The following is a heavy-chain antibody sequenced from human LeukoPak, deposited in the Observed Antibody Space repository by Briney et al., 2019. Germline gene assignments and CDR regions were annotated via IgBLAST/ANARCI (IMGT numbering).Heavy chain of an antibody. CDR3: ARGGYTYGPSIFEY. J-gene: IGHJ4*02. Sequence: GGSLRLFCAASGFTLTSYGMHWVRQAPGKGLEWVTLVTYDGDTYYADSVKGRFTISRDISKNTLYLQMNTLTTEDTAVYFCARGGYTYGPSIFEYWGQGALVTVSS. V-gene: IGHV3-30*04. CDR1: GFTLTSYG. CDR2: VTYDGDT. D-gene: IGHD5-18*01.